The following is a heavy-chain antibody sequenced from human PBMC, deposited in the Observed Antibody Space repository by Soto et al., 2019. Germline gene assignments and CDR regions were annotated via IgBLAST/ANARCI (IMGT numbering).Heavy chain of an antibody. J-gene: IGHJ1*01. CDR3: AKGVPGIAVAGTGYFQH. D-gene: IGHD6-19*01. CDR1: GFTFSSYA. CDR2: ISGSGDST. Sequence: PGGSLRLSCAASGFTFSSYAMSWVRQAPGKGLEWVSGISGSGDSTYYADSVKGRFTISRDNSKNTLYLQMNSLRAEDMAVYYCAKGVPGIAVAGTGYFQHWGQGTLVTVS. V-gene: IGHV3-23*01.